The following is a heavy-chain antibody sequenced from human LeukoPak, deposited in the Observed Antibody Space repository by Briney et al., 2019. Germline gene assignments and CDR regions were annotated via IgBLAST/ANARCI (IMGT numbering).Heavy chain of an antibody. CDR1: GGSISSSSYY. D-gene: IGHD3-10*01. CDR2: IYYSGST. J-gene: IGHJ4*02. V-gene: IGHV4-39*01. Sequence: PSETLSLTCTVSGGSISSSSYYWGWIRQPPGKGLEWIGSIYYSGSTYYNPSLKSRVTISVDTSKNQFSLKLSSVTAADTAVYYCARGLNYYGSGSYHSDYWGQGTLVTVSS. CDR3: ARGLNYYGSGSYHSDY.